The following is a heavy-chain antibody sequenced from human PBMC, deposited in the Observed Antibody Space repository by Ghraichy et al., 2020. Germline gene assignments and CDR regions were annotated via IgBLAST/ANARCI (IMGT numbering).Heavy chain of an antibody. Sequence: GGSLRLSCAASGFTFTDYSMNWVRQAPGKGLEWVSSISITSSYIYYADSVKGRFTISRDNAKNSLYLQLNGLRAEDTAIYYCARDQALVITSGLRGWYFDLWGRGSLVTVSS. CDR3: ARDQALVITSGLRGWYFDL. CDR2: ISITSSYI. D-gene: IGHD3-9*01. J-gene: IGHJ2*01. CDR1: GFTFTDYS. V-gene: IGHV3-21*01.